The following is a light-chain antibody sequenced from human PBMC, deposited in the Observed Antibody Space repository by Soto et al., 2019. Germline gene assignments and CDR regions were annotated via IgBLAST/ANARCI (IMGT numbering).Light chain of an antibody. CDR1: QSVLTY. V-gene: IGKV3-11*01. Sequence: ENVLTQSPATLSLSPGERATLSCRASQSVLTYLSWYQQKPGQAPRLLIFDSSNRATGIPARFSGSGSGTDFTLTISRLAPEDSAVYYCQQSYSWPLTFGGGTKVDIK. CDR2: DSS. J-gene: IGKJ4*01. CDR3: QQSYSWPLT.